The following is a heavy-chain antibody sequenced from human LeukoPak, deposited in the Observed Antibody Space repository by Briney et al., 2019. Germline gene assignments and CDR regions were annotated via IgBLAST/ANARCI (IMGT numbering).Heavy chain of an antibody. CDR3: AKAVTAAGTNY. J-gene: IGHJ4*02. D-gene: IGHD2-2*01. Sequence: GGSLRLPCAASGFTFSNYAMNWVRQAPGKGLEWVSVVSGSGSSTNYADSVKGRFTISRDNSKNTLYLQMNSLRAEDTAVYYCAKAVTAAGTNYWGQGTLVTVSS. V-gene: IGHV3-23*01. CDR1: GFTFSNYA. CDR2: VSGSGSST.